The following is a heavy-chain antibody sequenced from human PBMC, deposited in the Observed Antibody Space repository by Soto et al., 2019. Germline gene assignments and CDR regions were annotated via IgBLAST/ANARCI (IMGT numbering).Heavy chain of an antibody. Sequence: QVQLVQSGAEVKKPGSSVKVSCKASGGTFTDYTITWVRQAPGQGLEWMGRIIPVLDLSNYAQKFQGRVTITADKSTTTSYRELSGVTSEDTAVYYCAKKLGPSAFDLWGRGTLVTVSS. J-gene: IGHJ2*01. D-gene: IGHD1-26*01. CDR3: AKKLGPSAFDL. CDR2: IIPVLDLS. CDR1: GGTFTDYT. V-gene: IGHV1-69*02.